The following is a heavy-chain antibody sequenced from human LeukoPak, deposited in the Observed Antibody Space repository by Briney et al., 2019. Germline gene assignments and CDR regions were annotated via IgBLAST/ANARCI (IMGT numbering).Heavy chain of an antibody. CDR3: ARHRPYSSGWRHFDY. CDR1: GYTFATYW. Sequence: GESLKISCKGSGYTFATYWIAWVRQMPGKGLEWMGIIYPGDSDTRYSPSFQGQVTISADKSISTAYLQWSSLTASDTAMYYCARHRPYSSGWRHFDYWGQGTLVTVSS. J-gene: IGHJ4*02. CDR2: IYPGDSDT. D-gene: IGHD6-19*01. V-gene: IGHV5-51*01.